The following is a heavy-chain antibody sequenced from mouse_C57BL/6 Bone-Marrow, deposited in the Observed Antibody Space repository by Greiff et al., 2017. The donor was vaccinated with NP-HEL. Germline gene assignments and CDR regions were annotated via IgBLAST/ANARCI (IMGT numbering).Heavy chain of an antibody. CDR1: GFTFSSYG. CDR3: ASDGSSHVWFAY. D-gene: IGHD1-1*01. J-gene: IGHJ3*01. CDR2: ISSGGSYT. Sequence: EVQRVESGGDLVKPGGSLKLSCAASGFTFSSYGMSWVRQTPDKRLEWVATISSGGSYTYYPDSVKGRFTISRDNAKNTRYLQMSSLKSEDTAMYYCASDGSSHVWFAYWGQGTLVTVSA. V-gene: IGHV5-6*01.